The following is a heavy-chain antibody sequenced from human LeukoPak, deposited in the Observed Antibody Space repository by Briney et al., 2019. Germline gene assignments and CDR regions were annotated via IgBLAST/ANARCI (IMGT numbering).Heavy chain of an antibody. Sequence: GGSLRLSCAAFGFTFSSFAMTWVRQAPGKGLEWVSGISDSGGSTYYADSVKGRFTISRDNSKTTVFLQMNSLRAEDTAIYYCAKDGIAVAGTSAWYWGQGTQVTVSS. J-gene: IGHJ4*02. CDR3: AKDGIAVAGTSAWY. CDR1: GFTFSSFA. CDR2: ISDSGGST. D-gene: IGHD6-19*01. V-gene: IGHV3-23*01.